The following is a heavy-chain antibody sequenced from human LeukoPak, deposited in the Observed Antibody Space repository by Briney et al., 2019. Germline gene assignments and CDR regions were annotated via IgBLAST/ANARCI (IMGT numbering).Heavy chain of an antibody. D-gene: IGHD1-26*01. V-gene: IGHV4-34*01. Sequence: SETLSLTCAVYGGSFSGYYWSWIRQPPGKGLEWIGEINHSGSTNYNPSLKSRVTISVDTSKNQFSLKLSSVTAADTAAYYCATWEPRGYYFDYWGQGTLVTVSS. CDR3: ATWEPRGYYFDY. CDR2: INHSGST. J-gene: IGHJ4*02. CDR1: GGSFSGYY.